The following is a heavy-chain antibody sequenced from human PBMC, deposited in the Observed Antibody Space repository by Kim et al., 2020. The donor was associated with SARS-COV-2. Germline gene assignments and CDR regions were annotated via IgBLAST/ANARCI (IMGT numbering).Heavy chain of an antibody. J-gene: IGHJ4*02. V-gene: IGHV3-72*01. CDR3: ARSYSGSYYDFDY. D-gene: IGHD1-26*01. CDR1: GFTFSDHY. Sequence: GGSLRLSCVVSGFTFSDHYIDWVRQAPGKGLEWVARSRNKANSYTTEYAASVRGKLTISRDGSKNSVYLQRNSLKTEDTAVYYCARSYSGSYYDFDYWGRGTLVTVSS. CDR2: SRNKANSYTT.